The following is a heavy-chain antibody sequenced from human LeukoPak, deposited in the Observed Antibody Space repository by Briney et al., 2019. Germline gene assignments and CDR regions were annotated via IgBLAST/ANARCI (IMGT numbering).Heavy chain of an antibody. V-gene: IGHV3-30*03. Sequence: GGSLRLSCAASGFTFSSYGMHWVRQAPGKGLEWVAVISYDGSNKYYADSVKGRFTISRDNAKNTLYLQMNSLRAEDSAVYYCGRCAGTPHHYYYYYYMDVWGKGTTVTVSS. J-gene: IGHJ6*03. CDR2: ISYDGSNK. CDR3: GRCAGTPHHYYYYYYMDV. D-gene: IGHD1/OR15-1a*01. CDR1: GFTFSSYG.